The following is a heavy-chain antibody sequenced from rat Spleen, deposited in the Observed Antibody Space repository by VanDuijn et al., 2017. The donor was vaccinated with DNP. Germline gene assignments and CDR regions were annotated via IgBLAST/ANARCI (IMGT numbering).Heavy chain of an antibody. J-gene: IGHJ4*01. CDR2: ITTGGGNT. Sequence: EVQLVESGGDLVQPGRSLKLSCAASGFAFSDFYMAWVRQAPTKGLEWVASITTGGGNTYYRDSVQGRFTISRDNAKDTHYLQMDGLRSEDTATYYCTRWGFMDAWGQGTSVTVSS. CDR3: TRWGFMDA. CDR1: GFAFSDFY. V-gene: IGHV5S13*01. D-gene: IGHD4-3*01.